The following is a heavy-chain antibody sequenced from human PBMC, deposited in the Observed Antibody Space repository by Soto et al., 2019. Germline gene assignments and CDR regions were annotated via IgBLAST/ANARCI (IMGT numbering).Heavy chain of an antibody. Sequence: SVKVACKAPGGTFSSYAISWVRQAPGQGLEWMGVIIPIFGTANYAQKFQGRVTITADESTSTAYMELSSLRSEDTAVYYCARDKIGPYYYDSSGYDNAFDIWGQGTMVIVSS. CDR1: GGTFSSYA. CDR3: ARDKIGPYYYDSSGYDNAFDI. CDR2: IIPIFGTA. V-gene: IGHV1-69*13. D-gene: IGHD3-22*01. J-gene: IGHJ3*02.